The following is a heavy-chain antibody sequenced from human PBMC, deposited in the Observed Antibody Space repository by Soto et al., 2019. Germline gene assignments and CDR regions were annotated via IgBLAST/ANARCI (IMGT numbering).Heavy chain of an antibody. J-gene: IGHJ5*02. V-gene: IGHV3-30*18. Sequence: PGGSLRLSCADSGFTFSSYGMHWVRQAPGKGLEWVAVISYDGSNKYYADSVKGRFTISRDNSKNTLYLQMNSLRAEDTAVYYCAKDLVPILTGPPGFDPWGQGTLVTVSS. CDR1: GFTFSSYG. D-gene: IGHD3-9*01. CDR2: ISYDGSNK. CDR3: AKDLVPILTGPPGFDP.